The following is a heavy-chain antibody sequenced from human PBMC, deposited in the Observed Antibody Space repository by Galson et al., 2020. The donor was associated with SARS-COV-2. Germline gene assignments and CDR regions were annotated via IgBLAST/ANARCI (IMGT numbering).Heavy chain of an antibody. D-gene: IGHD3-16*02. V-gene: IGHV3-9*01. Sequence: GGSLRLSCAASGFTFDDYAMHWVRQAPGKGLEWVSGISWNSGSIGYADSVKGRFTISRDNAKNSLYLQMNSLRAEDTALYYCAKDPLPSGGGYHDYWGQGTLVTVSS. CDR3: AKDPLPSGGGYHDY. CDR2: ISWNSGSI. CDR1: GFTFDDYA. J-gene: IGHJ4*02.